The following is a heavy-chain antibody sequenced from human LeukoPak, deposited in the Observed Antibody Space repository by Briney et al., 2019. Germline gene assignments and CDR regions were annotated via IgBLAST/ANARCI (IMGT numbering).Heavy chain of an antibody. CDR1: GFTFSSYA. CDR3: ARVSYYYGMDV. J-gene: IGHJ6*02. V-gene: IGHV3-7*01. Sequence: GGSLRLSCAASGFTFSSYAMSWVRQAPGKGLEWVANIKQDGSEKYYVDSVKGRFTISRDNAKNSLYLQMNSLRAEDTAVYYCARVSYYYGMDVWGQGTTVTVSS. CDR2: IKQDGSEK.